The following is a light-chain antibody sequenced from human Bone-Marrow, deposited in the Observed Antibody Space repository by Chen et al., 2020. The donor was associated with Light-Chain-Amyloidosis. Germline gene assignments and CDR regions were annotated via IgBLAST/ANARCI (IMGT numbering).Light chain of an antibody. CDR3: SSYTITNTLV. Sequence: QSALTQPASVSGSPGQSITISCTGTCSDVGGYNHVSWYQQHPDKAPKLMIYEVTNRPSWVPDRFSGSKSDNTASLTISGLQTEDEADYFCSSYTITNTLVFGSGTRVTVL. CDR1: CSDVGGYNH. CDR2: EVT. V-gene: IGLV2-14*01. J-gene: IGLJ1*01.